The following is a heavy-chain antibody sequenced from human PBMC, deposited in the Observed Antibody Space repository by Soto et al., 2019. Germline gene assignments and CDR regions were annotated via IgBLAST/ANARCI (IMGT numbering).Heavy chain of an antibody. V-gene: IGHV4-31*03. Sequence: SETLSLTCTVSGGSISSGGYYWSWIRQHPGKGLEWIGYIYYSGSTYYNPSLKSRVTISVDTSKNQFSLKLSSVTAADTAVYYCARNRKTLVAAREDNLFDPWGQGTLVPVSS. D-gene: IGHD2-15*01. CDR1: GGSISSGGYY. CDR2: IYYSGST. CDR3: ARNRKTLVAAREDNLFDP. J-gene: IGHJ5*02.